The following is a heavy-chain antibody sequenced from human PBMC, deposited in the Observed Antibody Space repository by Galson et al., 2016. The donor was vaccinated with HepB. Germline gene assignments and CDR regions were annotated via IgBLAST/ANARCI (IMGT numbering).Heavy chain of an antibody. CDR2: IRGSGGGI. Sequence: SLRLPCAGSGFIFSTYAMNWVRQAPGKGLEGVSSIRGSGGGIDYADSVKGRFTISRDNSKNTLYLQMSSLRAEDTAVYYCAKGDDFWSGYYGGLWGQGTLVTVSS. CDR1: GFIFSTYA. CDR3: AKGDDFWSGYYGGL. V-gene: IGHV3-23*01. D-gene: IGHD3-3*01. J-gene: IGHJ4*02.